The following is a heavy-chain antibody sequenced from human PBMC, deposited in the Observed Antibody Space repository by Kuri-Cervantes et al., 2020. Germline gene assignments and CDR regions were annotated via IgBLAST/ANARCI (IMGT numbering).Heavy chain of an antibody. J-gene: IGHJ4*02. D-gene: IGHD2-21*02. CDR1: GFTVNSNY. CDR3: TKGGGKYCTGDCYSRVLMN. CDR2: ITGDATNT. V-gene: IGHV3-23*01. Sequence: GGSLRLSCAASGFTVNSNYMSWVRQAPGSGVEWLSIITGDATNTLHADSVRDRFTISRDNSKDTLYWQMNSLRADDTAIYYCTKGGGKYCTGDCYSRVLMNWGQGTLVTVSS.